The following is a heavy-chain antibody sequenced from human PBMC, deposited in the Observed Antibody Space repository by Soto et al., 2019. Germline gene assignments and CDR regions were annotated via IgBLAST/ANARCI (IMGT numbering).Heavy chain of an antibody. Sequence: GGSLRLSCAASGFTFSDYYMSWIRQAPGKGLEWVSYISSSSSYTNYADSVKGRFTISRDNAKNSLYLQMNSLRAEDTAVYYSARAQGDYDSGRMIYFDYWGQGTLVTVSS. CDR2: ISSSSSYT. D-gene: IGHD5-12*01. CDR1: GFTFSDYY. J-gene: IGHJ4*02. CDR3: ARAQGDYDSGRMIYFDY. V-gene: IGHV3-11*06.